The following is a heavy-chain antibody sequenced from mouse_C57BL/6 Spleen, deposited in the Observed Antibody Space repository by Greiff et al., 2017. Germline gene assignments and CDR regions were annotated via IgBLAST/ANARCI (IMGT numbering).Heavy chain of an antibody. J-gene: IGHJ4*01. CDR2: INPNNGGT. Sequence: VQLQQSGPELVKPGASVKMSCKASGYTFTDYNMHWVKQSHGKSLEWIGYINPNNGGTSYNQKFKGKATLTVNKSSSTAYMELRSLTSEDSAVYYCARWASDCYGSSYVGLGYAMDYWGQGTSVTVSS. D-gene: IGHD1-1*01. CDR1: GYTFTDYN. CDR3: ARWASDCYGSSYVGLGYAMDY. V-gene: IGHV1-22*01.